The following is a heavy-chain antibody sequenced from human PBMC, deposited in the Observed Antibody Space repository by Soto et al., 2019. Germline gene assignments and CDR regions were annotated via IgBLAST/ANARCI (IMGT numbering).Heavy chain of an antibody. CDR3: AFLDTSLDFDF. CDR2: IDPSNSYT. CDR1: GYRFTSYW. D-gene: IGHD3-3*02. Sequence: PGESLKISCKGSGYRFTSYWISWVRQMPGKGLEWMGRIDPSNSYTHYSPSSHGHVTISADNSISTAYLQWSNLRASDTAIYYCAFLDTSLDFDFWGQGTLVTVSS. J-gene: IGHJ4*02. V-gene: IGHV5-10-1*01.